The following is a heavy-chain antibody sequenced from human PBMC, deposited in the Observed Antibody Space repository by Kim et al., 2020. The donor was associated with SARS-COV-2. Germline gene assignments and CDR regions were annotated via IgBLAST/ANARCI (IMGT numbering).Heavy chain of an antibody. V-gene: IGHV3-11*05. J-gene: IGHJ4*02. CDR3: VRESLRRPDY. CDR2: ISSTSDYT. Sequence: GGSLRLSCAASGFTFSDYYMSWIRQAPGKGLEWVSYISSTSDYTNYADSVKGRFTISRDNAKNSLYMQMNSLRAEDTAVYYCVRESLRRPDYWGQGTLV. D-gene: IGHD5-12*01. CDR1: GFTFSDYY.